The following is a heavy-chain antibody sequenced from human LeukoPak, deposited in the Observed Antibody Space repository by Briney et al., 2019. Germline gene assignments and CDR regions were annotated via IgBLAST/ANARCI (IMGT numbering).Heavy chain of an antibody. J-gene: IGHJ6*02. CDR1: GFTFNTYT. D-gene: IGHD5-18*01. V-gene: IGHV3-48*04. CDR2: ISSSGSTI. Sequence: GGSLRVSCAASGFTFNTYTMSWVRQAPGKGLEWISTISSSGSTISYADSVKGRFTISRDNAKNSLDLQMNSLRGEDTAVYYCARDVSRGYLRPLDVWGQGTTVTVSS. CDR3: ARDVSRGYLRPLDV.